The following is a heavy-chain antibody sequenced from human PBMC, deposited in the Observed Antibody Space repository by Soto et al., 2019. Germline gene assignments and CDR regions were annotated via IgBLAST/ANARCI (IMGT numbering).Heavy chain of an antibody. V-gene: IGHV3-23*01. CDR1: GFTFSSYS. J-gene: IGHJ4*02. Sequence: PGGSLRLSCAASGFTFSSYSMSWVRQAPGKGLEWVSGFRTGADDGTTYYADSVKGRFTISRDISKNTLFLQMNSLRAEDTAIYYCAKKVNSGPGSQYFDYWGQGTLVT. CDR2: FRTGADDGTT. CDR3: AKKVNSGPGSQYFDY. D-gene: IGHD3-10*01.